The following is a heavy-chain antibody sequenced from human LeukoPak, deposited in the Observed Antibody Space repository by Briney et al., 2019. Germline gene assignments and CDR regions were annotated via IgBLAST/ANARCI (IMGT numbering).Heavy chain of an antibody. Sequence: PGGSLRLSCAASGFTFTNYWMIWVRQAPGKGLEWVANINEDGSQKYYVGSGEGRFTIYRDNAKNSLYLQMNSLRAEDTAVYYCASSTYSSSPSWGQGTLVTVSS. V-gene: IGHV3-7*01. CDR3: ASSTYSSSPS. J-gene: IGHJ5*02. CDR2: INEDGSQK. CDR1: GFTFTNYW. D-gene: IGHD6-6*01.